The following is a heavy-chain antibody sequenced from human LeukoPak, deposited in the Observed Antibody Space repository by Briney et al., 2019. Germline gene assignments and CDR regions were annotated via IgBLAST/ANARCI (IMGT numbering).Heavy chain of an antibody. Sequence: PGGSLRLSCAASGFTFSSYGMHWVRQAPGKGLEWVAVISYDGSNKYYADSVKGRFTISRDNSKNTLYLQTNSLRAEDTAVYYCAKVSSSWYDYFDYWGQGTLVTVSS. CDR3: AKVSSSWYDYFDY. CDR2: ISYDGSNK. V-gene: IGHV3-30*18. D-gene: IGHD6-13*01. J-gene: IGHJ4*02. CDR1: GFTFSSYG.